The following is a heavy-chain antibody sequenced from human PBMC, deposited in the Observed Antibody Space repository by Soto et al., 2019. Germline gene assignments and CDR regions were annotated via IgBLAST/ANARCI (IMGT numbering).Heavy chain of an antibody. D-gene: IGHD3-16*01. CDR1: GCTFSSYA. J-gene: IGHJ5*02. Sequence: EVQLVESGGGLVQPGGSLRLSCAASGCTFSSYAMHWVRQATGKGLEWVSAIGTAGDTYYPGSVKGRFTISRENAKNSLYLQMNSLRAGDTAVYYCARDRSGGYWFDPWGQGTLVTVSS. V-gene: IGHV3-13*01. CDR3: ARDRSGGYWFDP. CDR2: IGTAGDT.